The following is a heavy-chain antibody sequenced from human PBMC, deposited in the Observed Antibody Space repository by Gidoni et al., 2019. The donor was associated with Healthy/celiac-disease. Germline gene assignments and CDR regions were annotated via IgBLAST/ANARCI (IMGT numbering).Heavy chain of an antibody. CDR3: ARGKGIAAAVHLDY. CDR1: GGPISRGSYY. D-gene: IGHD6-13*01. CDR2: IYTTGST. V-gene: IGHV4-61*02. Sequence: QVTLQQSGPGLVKPYRTLSLPCPSSGGPISRGSYYWSWIRHPGGKGLEWIARIYTTGSTNYNPSIKSRVTIAVDTSKNRFSLKLSSETDADTAVYYCARGKGIAAAVHLDYWGQGTLVTVSS. J-gene: IGHJ4*02.